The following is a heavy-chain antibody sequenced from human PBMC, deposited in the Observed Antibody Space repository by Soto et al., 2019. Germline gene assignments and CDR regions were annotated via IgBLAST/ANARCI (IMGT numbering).Heavy chain of an antibody. Sequence: LGESLKISCKGSGYSFTSYWIGWVRQMPGKGLEWMGIIYPGDSDTRYSPSFQGQVTISADKSISTAYLQWSSLKASDTAMYYCARLPYSKSYYYYGMDVWGQGTTVTVSS. D-gene: IGHD4-4*01. J-gene: IGHJ6*02. CDR3: ARLPYSKSYYYYGMDV. CDR2: IYPGDSDT. CDR1: GYSFTSYW. V-gene: IGHV5-51*01.